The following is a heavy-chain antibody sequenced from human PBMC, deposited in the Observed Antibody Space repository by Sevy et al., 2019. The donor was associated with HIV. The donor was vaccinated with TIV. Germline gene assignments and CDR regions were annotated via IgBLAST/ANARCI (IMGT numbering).Heavy chain of an antibody. CDR2: ISGSGGST. J-gene: IGHJ6*03. V-gene: IGHV3-23*01. CDR1: GFTFSSYA. Sequence: GGSLILSCAASGFTFSSYAMSWVRQAPGKGLEWVSAISGSGGSTYYADSVKGRFTISRDNSKNTLYLQMNSLRAEETAVYYCAKFNGVAAHYYYSMDVWGKGTTVTVSS. D-gene: IGHD2-15*01. CDR3: AKFNGVAAHYYYSMDV.